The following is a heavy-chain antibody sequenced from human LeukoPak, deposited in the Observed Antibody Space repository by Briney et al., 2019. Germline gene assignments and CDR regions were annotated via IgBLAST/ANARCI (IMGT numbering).Heavy chain of an antibody. J-gene: IGHJ6*03. V-gene: IGHV3-23*01. CDR1: GFPFSAYA. CDR2: ISGSGGST. D-gene: IGHD3-22*01. Sequence: PGGSLRLPCAASGFPFSAYAMSWVRQAPGKGLEWVSAISGSGGSTYYADSVKGRFTISRDNSKNTLYLQMNSLRAEDTAVYYCAKQTPYYYDSSGYFDYYYYYMDVWGKGTTVTVSS. CDR3: AKQTPYYYDSSGYFDYYYYYMDV.